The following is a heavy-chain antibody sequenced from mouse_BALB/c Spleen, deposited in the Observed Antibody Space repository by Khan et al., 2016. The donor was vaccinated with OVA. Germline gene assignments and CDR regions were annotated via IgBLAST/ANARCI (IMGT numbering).Heavy chain of an antibody. J-gene: IGHJ3*01. CDR2: ISPGSGDT. CDR1: GYTFTDYY. V-gene: IGHV1-77*01. CDR3: ARRNYFGYTFAY. Sequence: QVRLQQSGAELARPGASVKLSCKASGYTFTDYYINWVKQRTGQGLEWIGEISPGSGDTYYNEKFKGKATLTADKSSSTVYMQLSSLTAEASAVYFCARRNYFGYTFAYWGQGTLVTGSA. D-gene: IGHD1-2*01.